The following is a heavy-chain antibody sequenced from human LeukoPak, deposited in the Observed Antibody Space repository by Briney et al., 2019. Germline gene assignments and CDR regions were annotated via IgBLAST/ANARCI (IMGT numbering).Heavy chain of an antibody. J-gene: IGHJ4*02. CDR2: ISYDGSNK. Sequence: PGRSLRLSCAASGFTFSSYAMHWVRQAPGKGLEWVAVISYDGSNKYYADFVKGRFTISRDNSKNTLYLQMNSLRAEDTAVYYCARWGSTHVDYWGQGTLVTVSS. D-gene: IGHD5/OR15-5a*01. CDR1: GFTFSSYA. V-gene: IGHV3-30-3*01. CDR3: ARWGSTHVDY.